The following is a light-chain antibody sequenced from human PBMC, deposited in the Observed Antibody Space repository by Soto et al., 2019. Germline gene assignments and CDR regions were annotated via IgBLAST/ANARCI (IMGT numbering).Light chain of an antibody. J-gene: IGLJ2*01. CDR3: SSYAANDNFVI. Sequence: QSALTQPPSASGSPGQSVTISCTGTDSDVGGYNFVSWYQQHPGRAPKLMIYEVYQRPSGVPDRFSGSKSGNTASLTVSGLQAEDEANYYCSSYAANDNFVIFGGGTKLTVL. V-gene: IGLV2-8*01. CDR1: DSDVGGYNF. CDR2: EVY.